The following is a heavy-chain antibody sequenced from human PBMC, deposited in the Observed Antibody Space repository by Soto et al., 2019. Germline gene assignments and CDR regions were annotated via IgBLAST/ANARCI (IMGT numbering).Heavy chain of an antibody. D-gene: IGHD6-6*01. J-gene: IGHJ4*02. CDR2: TYYRSKWYN. CDR1: GDSVSSNSAA. V-gene: IGHV6-1*01. CDR3: AREDMIAARPNYFDY. Sequence: SQTLSLTCAISGDSVSSNSAAWNWIRQSPSRGLEWLGRTYYRSKWYNDYAVSVKSRITINPDTSKNQFSLQLNSVTPEDTAVCYCAREDMIAARPNYFDYWGQGTLVTVSS.